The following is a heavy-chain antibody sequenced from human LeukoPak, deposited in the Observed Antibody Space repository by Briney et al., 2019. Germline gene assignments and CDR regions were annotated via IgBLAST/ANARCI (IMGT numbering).Heavy chain of an antibody. Sequence: GGSLILSCAASGFTFDDYGMSWVRHAPGKGLEWVSGINWNGGSTGYADSVKGRFTISRDNAKNSLYLQMNSLRAEDTALYYCARDPVEMATPEGFDYWGQGTLVTVSS. J-gene: IGHJ4*02. D-gene: IGHD5-24*01. CDR3: ARDPVEMATPEGFDY. CDR1: GFTFDDYG. CDR2: INWNGGST. V-gene: IGHV3-20*04.